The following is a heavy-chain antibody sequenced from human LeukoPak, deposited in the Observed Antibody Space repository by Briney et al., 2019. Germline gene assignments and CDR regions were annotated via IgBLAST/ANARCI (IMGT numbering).Heavy chain of an antibody. J-gene: IGHJ3*02. CDR1: GFTFSAYV. V-gene: IGHV3-30*03. CDR3: VREDNAFDI. Sequence: GGSLRLSCSASGFTFSAYVMHWVRQAPGKGLEWLIGISSDGSVKYFGDSSRGRVTISRDNSNNTLYLAMNSLRIEDSAIYFCVREDNAFDIWGQGTMVTVS. CDR2: ISSDGSVK.